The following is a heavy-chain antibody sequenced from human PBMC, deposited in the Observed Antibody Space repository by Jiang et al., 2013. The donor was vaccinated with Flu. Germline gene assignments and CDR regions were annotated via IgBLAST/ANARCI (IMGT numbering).Heavy chain of an antibody. CDR2: IYYSGST. CDR1: GGSISSYY. CDR3: ARVHPYYDSSGYQCFDY. J-gene: IGHJ4*02. Sequence: GSGLVKPSETLSLTCTVSGGSISSYYWSWIRQPPGKGLEWIGYIYYSGSTNYNPSLKSRVTISVDTSKNQFSLKLSSVTAADTAVYYCARVHPYYDSSGYQCFDYWGQGTLVTVSS. D-gene: IGHD3-22*01. V-gene: IGHV4-59*01.